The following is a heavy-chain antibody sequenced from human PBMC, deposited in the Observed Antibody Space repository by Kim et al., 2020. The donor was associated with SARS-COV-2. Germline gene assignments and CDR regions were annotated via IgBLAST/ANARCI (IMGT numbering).Heavy chain of an antibody. V-gene: IGHV3-23*01. CDR2: ISGSGGST. CDR1: GFTFSSYA. J-gene: IGHJ6*03. D-gene: IGHD2-15*01. CDR3: AKGWKPVYYYYYMDV. Sequence: GGSLRLSCAASGFTFSSYAMSWVRQAPGKGLEWVSAISGSGGSTYYADSVKGRFTISRDNSKNTLYLQMNSLRVEDTAVYYCAKGWKPVYYYYYMDVWGKGTTVTVSS.